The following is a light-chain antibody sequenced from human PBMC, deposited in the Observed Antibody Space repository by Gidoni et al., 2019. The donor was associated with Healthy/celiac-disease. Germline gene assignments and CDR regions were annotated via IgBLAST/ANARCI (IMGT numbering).Light chain of an antibody. Sequence: DIQMTQSPSTLSASVGDSVTITCRASQSISSWLAWYQQKPGKAPKLLIYDASSLESGVPSRFSGSGSGTEFTLTISSLQPDDFATYYCQQYNSFRGTFGQGTKVEIK. J-gene: IGKJ1*01. CDR1: QSISSW. V-gene: IGKV1-5*01. CDR3: QQYNSFRGT. CDR2: DAS.